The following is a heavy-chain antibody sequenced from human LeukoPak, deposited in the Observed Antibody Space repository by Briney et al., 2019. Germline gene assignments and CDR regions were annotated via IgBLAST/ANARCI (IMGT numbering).Heavy chain of an antibody. V-gene: IGHV4-34*01. CDR2: INHSGST. CDR1: GGSFSGYY. CDR3: AGGGYSSSFDY. D-gene: IGHD6-13*01. Sequence: PSETLSLTCAVYGGSFSGYYWSWIRQPPGKGLEWIGEINHSGSTNYNPSLKSRVTMSVDTSKNQFSLKLSSVTAADTAVHYGAGGGYSSSFDYWGQGTLVTVSS. J-gene: IGHJ4*02.